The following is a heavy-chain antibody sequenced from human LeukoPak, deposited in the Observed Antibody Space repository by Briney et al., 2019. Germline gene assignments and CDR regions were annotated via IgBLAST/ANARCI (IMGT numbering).Heavy chain of an antibody. V-gene: IGHV3-21*01. CDR1: GFTFSSYS. CDR3: ARDRPPLDPASIGGMDV. J-gene: IGHJ6*02. Sequence: GGSLRLSCAASGFTFSSYSMNWVRQAPGKGLEWVSSISSSSSYIYYADSVKGRFTISRDNANNSLYLQMNSLRAEDTAVYYCARDRPPLDPASIGGMDVWGQGTTVTVSS. D-gene: IGHD2-2*02. CDR2: ISSSSSYI.